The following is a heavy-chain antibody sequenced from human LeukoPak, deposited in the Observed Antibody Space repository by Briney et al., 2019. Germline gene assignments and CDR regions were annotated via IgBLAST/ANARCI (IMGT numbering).Heavy chain of an antibody. D-gene: IGHD3-16*01. CDR3: AKGSYGDYRGWNGMDV. CDR2: ISWSGASI. CDR1: GFTFNDYG. Sequence: GGSLRLSCEASGFTFNDYGMHWVRQVPGKGLEWVSGISWSGASIGYADSVKGRFTTSRDNAKNSLYLQMDSLRAEDTALYYCAKGSYGDYRGWNGMDVWGQGTTVTVSS. V-gene: IGHV3-9*01. J-gene: IGHJ6*02.